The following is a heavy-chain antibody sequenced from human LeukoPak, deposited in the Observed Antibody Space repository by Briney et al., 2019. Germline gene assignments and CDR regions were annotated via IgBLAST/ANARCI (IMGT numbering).Heavy chain of an antibody. CDR1: GGSFSGYY. J-gene: IGHJ3*01. Sequence: SETLSLTCAVYGGSFSGYYWSWIRQPPGKGLEWIGNIYYSGSTYYNPSLKSRVTISVDTSKNHFSLKLNSVTAADTAVYYCAKPSNYYGSATDAFDFWGQGTMVTVSS. CDR3: AKPSNYYGSATDAFDF. V-gene: IGHV4-34*01. D-gene: IGHD3-10*01. CDR2: IYYSGST.